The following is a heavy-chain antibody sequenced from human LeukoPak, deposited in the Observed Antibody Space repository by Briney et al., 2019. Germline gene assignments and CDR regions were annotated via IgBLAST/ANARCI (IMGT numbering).Heavy chain of an antibody. Sequence: GGSLRLSCAAAGFTFSSYEMHWVRQAPGKGLEYVSAISSNGDSTYYANFVKGRFIISRDNSKNTLYLQMGSLRPEDMAVYYCARDRPGDVWGEGTTVTVSS. CDR2: ISSNGDST. CDR3: ARDRPGDV. CDR1: GFTFSSYE. J-gene: IGHJ6*04. V-gene: IGHV3-64*01.